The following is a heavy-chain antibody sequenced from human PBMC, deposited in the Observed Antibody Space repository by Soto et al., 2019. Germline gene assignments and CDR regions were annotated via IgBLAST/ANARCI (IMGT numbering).Heavy chain of an antibody. Sequence: PGGSLRLSCAASGFTFSSYAMSWVRQAPGKGLEGVSAISGSGGSTYYADSVKGRFTISRDNSKNTLYLQMNSLRAEDTAVYYCAKALMKGVWCGYYYGMGVWGRGTTVTVSS. CDR1: GFTFSSYA. J-gene: IGHJ6*04. V-gene: IGHV3-23*01. CDR2: ISGSGGST. CDR3: AKALMKGVWCGYYYGMGV. D-gene: IGHD2-8*01.